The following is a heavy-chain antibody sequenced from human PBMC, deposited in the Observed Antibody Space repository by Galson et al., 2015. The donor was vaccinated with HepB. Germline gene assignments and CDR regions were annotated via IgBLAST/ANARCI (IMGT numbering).Heavy chain of an antibody. CDR3: ARDLVDGITMIVVVIGWFDP. CDR1: GGTFSSYA. D-gene: IGHD3-22*01. CDR2: IIPIFGTA. V-gene: IGHV1-69*01. Sequence: QSGAEVKKPGESLKISCKASGGTFSSYAISWVRQAPGQGLEWMGGIIPIFGTANYAQKFQGRVTITADESTSTAYMELSSLRSEDTAVYYCARDLVDGITMIVVVIGWFDPWGQGTLVTVSS. J-gene: IGHJ5*02.